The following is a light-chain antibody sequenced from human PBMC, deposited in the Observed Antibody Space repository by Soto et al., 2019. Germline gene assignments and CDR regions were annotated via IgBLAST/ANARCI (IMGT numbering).Light chain of an antibody. CDR1: QNINSY. V-gene: IGKV1-39*01. CDR3: QQSYNTPPIT. CDR2: AAS. Sequence: DIQMTQSPSSLSASVGDRVTITCRADQNINSYLNWYQQKPGKAPKLLIYAASSLQSGVPSRFSGSGSGTDFTLTISSLQPEDFATYYCQQSYNTPPITFGQGTRLEIK. J-gene: IGKJ5*01.